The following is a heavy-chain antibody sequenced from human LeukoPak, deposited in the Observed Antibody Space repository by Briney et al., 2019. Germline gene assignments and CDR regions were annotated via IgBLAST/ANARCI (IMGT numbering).Heavy chain of an antibody. CDR2: IIPIFGTA. D-gene: IGHD2-15*01. Sequence: SVKVSCKASGGTFSSYAISWVRQAPGQGLEWMGGIIPIFGTANYAQKFQGRVTITTDESTSTAYMELSSLRSEDTAVYYCARDDSNCSGGSCSDWGQGTLVTVSS. CDR3: ARDDSNCSGGSCSD. J-gene: IGHJ4*02. CDR1: GGTFSSYA. V-gene: IGHV1-69*05.